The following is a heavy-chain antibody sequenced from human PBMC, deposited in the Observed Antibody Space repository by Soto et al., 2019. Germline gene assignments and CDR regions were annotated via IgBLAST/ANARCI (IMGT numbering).Heavy chain of an antibody. CDR3: ARRPPGGYSYVRDDAFDI. CDR2: IYYSGST. J-gene: IGHJ3*02. V-gene: IGHV4-39*01. Sequence: SETLSLTCTVSGGSISSSSYYWGWIRQPPGKGLEWIGSIYYSGSTYYNPSLKSRVTISVDTSKNQFSLKLSSVTAADTAVYYCARRPPGGYSYVRDDAFDIRGQGTMDTGSS. D-gene: IGHD5-18*01. CDR1: GGSISSSSYY.